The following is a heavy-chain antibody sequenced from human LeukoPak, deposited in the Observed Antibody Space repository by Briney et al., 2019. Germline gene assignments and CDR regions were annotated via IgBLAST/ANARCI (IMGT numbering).Heavy chain of an antibody. Sequence: SETLSLTCTVSGGSISSSLYLWVWIRQPPGKGLEWIGSIYYSGSTNYNPSLKSRVTMSVDTSKNLFSLKVSAVTAADTAVYYCAKHAAGGFNDYWGQGTLVTVSS. CDR1: GGSISSSLYL. CDR3: AKHAAGGFNDY. V-gene: IGHV4-39*01. CDR2: IYYSGST. D-gene: IGHD6-13*01. J-gene: IGHJ4*02.